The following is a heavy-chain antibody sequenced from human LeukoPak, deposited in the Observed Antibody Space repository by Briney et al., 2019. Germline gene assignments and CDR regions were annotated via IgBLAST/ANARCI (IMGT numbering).Heavy chain of an antibody. CDR1: GGSISSSSYY. Sequence: SSETLSLTCTVSGGSISSSSYYWGWIRQPPGKGLEWIGSIYYSGSTYYNPSLKSRVTISVDTSKNQFSLKLSSVTAADTAVYYCARHWAAADQYNWFDPWGQGTLVTVSS. CDR3: ARHWAAADQYNWFDP. D-gene: IGHD6-13*01. J-gene: IGHJ5*02. V-gene: IGHV4-39*01. CDR2: IYYSGST.